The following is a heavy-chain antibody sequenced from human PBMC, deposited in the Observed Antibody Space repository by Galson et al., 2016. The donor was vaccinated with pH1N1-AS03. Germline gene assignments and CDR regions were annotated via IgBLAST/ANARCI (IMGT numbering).Heavy chain of an antibody. V-gene: IGHV4-31*03. J-gene: IGHJ3*01. D-gene: IGHD1-26*01. CDR2: LYYTGNA. CDR1: GGSISETAYY. CDR3: AGDSKVKFHYPRFAFDL. Sequence: TLSLTCNVSGGSISETAYYWTWVRQRPGEALEWIGYLYYTGNAFYNPSLESRVTISQDTSKRQLSLTLKSVTAAHTAVYYCAGDSKVKFHYPRFAFDLWSQGTLVTVSS.